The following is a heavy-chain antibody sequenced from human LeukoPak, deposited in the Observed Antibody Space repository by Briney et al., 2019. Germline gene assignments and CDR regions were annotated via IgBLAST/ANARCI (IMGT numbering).Heavy chain of an antibody. CDR3: ARGLSSSWYLDY. CDR1: VASISSYY. D-gene: IGHD6-13*01. CDR2: IYTSGST. V-gene: IGHV4-4*07. J-gene: IGHJ4*02. Sequence: SETLSLTCTVSVASISSYYWSWIRQPAGKGLEWIGRIYTSGSTNYNPSLKSRVTISVDKSKNQFSLKLSSVTAADTAVYYCARGLSSSWYLDYWGQGTLVTVSS.